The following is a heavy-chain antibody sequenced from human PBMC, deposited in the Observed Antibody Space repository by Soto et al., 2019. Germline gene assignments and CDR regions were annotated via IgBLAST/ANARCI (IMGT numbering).Heavy chain of an antibody. D-gene: IGHD6-13*01. CDR2: INAGNGNT. V-gene: IGHV1-3*01. Sequence: GASVKVSCKASGYTFTSYAMHWVRQAPGQRLEWMGWINAGNGNTKYSQKFQGRVTITRDTSASTAYMELSSLRSEDTAVYYCARAPAYSSKVPWFDPWGQGTLVTVSS. CDR1: GYTFTSYA. J-gene: IGHJ5*02. CDR3: ARAPAYSSKVPWFDP.